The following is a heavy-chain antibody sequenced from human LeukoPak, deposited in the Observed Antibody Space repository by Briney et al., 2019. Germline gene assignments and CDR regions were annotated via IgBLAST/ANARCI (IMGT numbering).Heavy chain of an antibody. CDR1: GFTFSSYA. Sequence: PGGSLRLSCAASGFTFSSYAMNWVRQAPGKGREWVSAISGIGGSTYYADSVKGRFTISRDNSKNTLYLQIKDLRPQDPAVYYCATDSSRRGYYGSGRIWAAREATFNYFDYWGQGTLVIVSS. CDR2: ISGIGGST. CDR3: ATDSSRRGYYGSGRIWAAREATFNYFDY. J-gene: IGHJ4*02. V-gene: IGHV3-23*01. D-gene: IGHD3-10*01.